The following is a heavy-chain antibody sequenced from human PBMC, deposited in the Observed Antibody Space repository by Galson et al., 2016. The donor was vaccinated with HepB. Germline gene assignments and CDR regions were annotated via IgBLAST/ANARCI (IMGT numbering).Heavy chain of an antibody. CDR1: GGSISGYY. CDR2: IHYTGVT. V-gene: IGHV4-59*01. CDR3: ARDASGSYYNDGWFDP. D-gene: IGHD3-10*01. Sequence: LSLTCTVSGGSISGYYWSRIRQPPGQGMEWIGYIHYTGVTTYKSPLRGRVSISVDTSKNLFSLKLSSVTAADTAVYYCARDASGSYYNDGWFDPWGQGTQVIVSS. J-gene: IGHJ5*02.